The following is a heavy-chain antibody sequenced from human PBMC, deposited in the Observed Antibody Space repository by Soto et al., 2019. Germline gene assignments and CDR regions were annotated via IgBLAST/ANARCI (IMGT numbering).Heavy chain of an antibody. D-gene: IGHD4-17*01. V-gene: IGHV4-30-4*01. CDR1: GGSINNGDYY. Sequence: QVQLQESGPGLVKPSQTLSLTCTVSGGSINNGDYYWSWIRQPPEKGLEWIGYIYYSGSTYYNPSLKSRXXIXVXXSMNQFSLNLNSVTAADTAVYDCVRYYGARVYFDYWGQGSLVTVSS. CDR3: VRYYGARVYFDY. J-gene: IGHJ4*02. CDR2: IYYSGST.